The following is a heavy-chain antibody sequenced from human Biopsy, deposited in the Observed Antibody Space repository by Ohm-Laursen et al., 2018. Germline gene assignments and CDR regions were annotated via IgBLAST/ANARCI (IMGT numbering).Heavy chain of an antibody. CDR3: ARDRTPYYDFWSGKSFDNWFDP. CDR1: GYTFTNYG. Sequence: ASVKVSCNASGYTFTNYGISWVRQAPGQGLEWMGWINAYNGNTNYAQKLQGRVTMTTDTSTSTAYMELRSLRSDDTALYYCARDRTPYYDFWSGKSFDNWFDPWGQGTLVTVSS. V-gene: IGHV1-18*01. CDR2: INAYNGNT. D-gene: IGHD3-3*01. J-gene: IGHJ5*02.